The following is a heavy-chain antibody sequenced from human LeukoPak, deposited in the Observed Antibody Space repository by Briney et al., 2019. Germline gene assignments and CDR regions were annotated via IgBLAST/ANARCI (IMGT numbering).Heavy chain of an antibody. V-gene: IGHV4-61*02. D-gene: IGHD6-13*01. CDR2: IYTSGST. CDR1: GGSISSGSYY. CDR3: ARMGIADDY. Sequence: SETLSLTCTVSGGSISSGSYYWSWIRQPAGMGPEWIGRIYTSGSTNYNPSLKSRVTISVDTSKNQFSLKLSSVTAADTAVYYCARMGIADDYWGQGTLVTVSS. J-gene: IGHJ4*02.